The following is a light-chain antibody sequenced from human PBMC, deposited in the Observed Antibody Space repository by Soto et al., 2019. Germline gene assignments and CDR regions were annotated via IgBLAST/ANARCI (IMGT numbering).Light chain of an antibody. CDR3: ISYTSSSTLVV. V-gene: IGLV2-14*01. CDR2: DVS. CDR1: SSDVGGYNY. J-gene: IGLJ2*01. Sequence: QSALTQPASVSGSPGQSITISCTGTSSDVGGYNYVSWYQQHPGKAPKLMIYDVSNRPSGVSNRFSGSKSGNTASLTISGIEAEDEADYYCISYTSSSTLVVFGGGTQLTVL.